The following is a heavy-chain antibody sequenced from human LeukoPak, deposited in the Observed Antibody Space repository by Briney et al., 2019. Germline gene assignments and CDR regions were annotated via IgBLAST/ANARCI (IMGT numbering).Heavy chain of an antibody. D-gene: IGHD2-15*01. Sequence: ASVKVSCKASGYTFTGYYMHWVRQAPGQGLEWMGWINPNSGGTNYAQKFQGRVTMTRDTSISTAYMELRRLRSDDTAVYYCARDHCSGGSCYGTFDYWGQGTLVTVSS. CDR2: INPNSGGT. J-gene: IGHJ4*02. V-gene: IGHV1-2*02. CDR3: ARDHCSGGSCYGTFDY. CDR1: GYTFTGYY.